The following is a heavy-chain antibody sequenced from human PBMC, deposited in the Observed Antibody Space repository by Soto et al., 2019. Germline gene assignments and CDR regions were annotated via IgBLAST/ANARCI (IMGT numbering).Heavy chain of an antibody. D-gene: IGHD3-3*01. V-gene: IGHV3-30-3*01. Sequence: GGSLKLSCAASGFTFSSCAMHWVRQAPGKGLEWVALISYDGSNKYYADSVKGRFTISRDNSKNTLYLQMNSLRAEDTAVYYCARDKRDLRFLEWSYYFDYWGQGTLVTVSS. CDR2: ISYDGSNK. CDR1: GFTFSSCA. CDR3: ARDKRDLRFLEWSYYFDY. J-gene: IGHJ4*02.